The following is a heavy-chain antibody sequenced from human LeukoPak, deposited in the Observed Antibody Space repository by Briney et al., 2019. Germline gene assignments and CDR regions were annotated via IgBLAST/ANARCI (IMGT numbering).Heavy chain of an antibody. CDR1: GGSIRSSYYY. J-gene: IGHJ4*02. D-gene: IGHD5-12*01. CDR2: IYDSGST. CDR3: ARAYSGYDGFGY. V-gene: IGHV4-39*01. Sequence: SETLSLTCTVSGGSIRSSYYYWGWIRQPPGKGLEWIGSIYDSGSTYYNPSLKSRVTISVDTSKNQFSLKLNSVTAADTAVYYCARAYSGYDGFGYWGQGTLVTVSS.